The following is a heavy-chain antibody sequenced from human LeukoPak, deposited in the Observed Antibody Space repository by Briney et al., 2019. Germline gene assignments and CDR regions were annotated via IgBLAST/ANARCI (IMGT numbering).Heavy chain of an antibody. Sequence: GGSLRLSRVASGFTLSDYAMSWVRETPDKGAEGGSGISGIGGSTYHAASVTGRSTVSRDNSKTTLYLQMNSLRVEDTAIYYCAKGMDVFGVFIPEPFDSWGQGTLVTVSS. D-gene: IGHD3-3*01. V-gene: IGHV3-23*01. CDR1: GFTLSDYA. J-gene: IGHJ4*02. CDR2: ISGIGGST. CDR3: AKGMDVFGVFIPEPFDS.